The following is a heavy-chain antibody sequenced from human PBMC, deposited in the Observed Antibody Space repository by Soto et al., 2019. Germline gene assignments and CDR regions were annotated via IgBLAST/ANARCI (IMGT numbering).Heavy chain of an antibody. CDR2: ISAYNGNT. D-gene: IGHD3-9*01. Sequence: QVQLVQSGAEVKKPGASVKVSCKASGYTFTRYGISWVRQAPGQGLEWMGWISAYNGNTNYAQKLQGRVNMTTDTSTSASYMELRSRRSDDTAVYYCARAGHYDILTIFDYWGQGTLVTVSS. CDR1: GYTFTRYG. J-gene: IGHJ4*02. CDR3: ARAGHYDILTIFDY. V-gene: IGHV1-18*01.